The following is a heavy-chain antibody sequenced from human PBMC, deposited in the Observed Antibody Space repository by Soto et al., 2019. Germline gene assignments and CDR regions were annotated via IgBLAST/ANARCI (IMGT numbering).Heavy chain of an antibody. CDR3: ANQQDYYYYYMDV. CDR1: GGSISSSSYY. CDR2: IYYSGST. Sequence: PSETLSLTCTLSGGSISSSSYYWGWIRQPPGKGLEWIGSIYYSGSTYYNPSLKSRVTISVDTSKNQFSLKLSSVTAADTAVYYCANQQDYYYYYMDVWGKGTTVTVSS. V-gene: IGHV4-39*01. J-gene: IGHJ6*03. D-gene: IGHD2-2*01.